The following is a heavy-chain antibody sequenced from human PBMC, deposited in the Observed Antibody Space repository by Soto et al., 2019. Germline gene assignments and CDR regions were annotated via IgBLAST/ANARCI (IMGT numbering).Heavy chain of an antibody. CDR3: AREDYGDYVLGADAFDI. V-gene: IGHV4-30-4*01. Sequence: QVQLQESGPGLVKPSQTLSLTCTVSGGSISSGDYYWSWIRQPPGKGLEWIGYIYYSGSTYYNPSLKSRVTISVDTSKNQFSLKLSSVTAADTAVYYCAREDYGDYVLGADAFDIWGQGTMVTVSS. J-gene: IGHJ3*02. CDR1: GGSISSGDYY. D-gene: IGHD4-17*01. CDR2: IYYSGST.